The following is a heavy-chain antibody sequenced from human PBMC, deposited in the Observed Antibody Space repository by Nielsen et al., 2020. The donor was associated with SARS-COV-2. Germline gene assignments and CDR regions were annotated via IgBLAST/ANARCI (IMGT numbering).Heavy chain of an antibody. V-gene: IGHV1-18*01. CDR3: ARLVHYGSGSAPYYYYYYGMDV. J-gene: IGHJ6*02. D-gene: IGHD3-10*01. CDR1: GYTFTSYG. CDR2: ISAYNGNT. Sequence: ASVKVSCKASGYTFTSYGISWVRQAPGQGLEWMGWISAYNGNTNYAQKLQGRVTMTTDTSTSTAYMELRSLRSDDTAVYYCARLVHYGSGSAPYYYYYYGMDVWGQGTTVTVSS.